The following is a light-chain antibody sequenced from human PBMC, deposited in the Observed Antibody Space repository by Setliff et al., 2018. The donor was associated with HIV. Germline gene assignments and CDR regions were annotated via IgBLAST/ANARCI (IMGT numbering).Light chain of an antibody. Sequence: QSALAQPRSVSGSRGQSVTISCTGTSSDVGFFNYVSWYQRHPGKAPKLMIYEVNKRPSGVPDRFSGSKSGNTASLTISGLQAEDETDYYCCSYAGNFLHVFGTGTKATVL. J-gene: IGLJ1*01. CDR1: SSDVGFFNY. CDR3: CSYAGNFLHV. V-gene: IGLV2-11*01. CDR2: EVN.